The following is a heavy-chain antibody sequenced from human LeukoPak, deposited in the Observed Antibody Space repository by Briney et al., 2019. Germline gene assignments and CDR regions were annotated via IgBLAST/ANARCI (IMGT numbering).Heavy chain of an antibody. CDR2: INTDGSST. Sequence: GGSLRLSCTASGFTFSGAWMTWVRQAPGKGLVWVSRINTDGSSTNYADSVKGRFSVSRDNAKNTLYLQMNSLRAEDTAVYYCARVIGWDEPFDIWGQGTMVTVSS. J-gene: IGHJ3*02. CDR1: GFTFSGAW. D-gene: IGHD1-26*01. V-gene: IGHV3-74*01. CDR3: ARVIGWDEPFDI.